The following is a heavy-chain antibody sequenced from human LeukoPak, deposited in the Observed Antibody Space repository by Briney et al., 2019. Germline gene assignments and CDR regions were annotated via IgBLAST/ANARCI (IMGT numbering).Heavy chain of an antibody. Sequence: PGGSLRLSCAASGFTVSSNYMSWVRQAPGKGLEWVSVIYSGGSTYYADSVKGRFTISRDNSKNTLYLQMNSLRAEDTAVYYCARHEQWTRIAVAGDAFDIWGQGTMVTVSS. V-gene: IGHV3-66*04. CDR2: IYSGGST. CDR1: GFTVSSNY. CDR3: ARHEQWTRIAVAGDAFDI. D-gene: IGHD6-19*01. J-gene: IGHJ3*02.